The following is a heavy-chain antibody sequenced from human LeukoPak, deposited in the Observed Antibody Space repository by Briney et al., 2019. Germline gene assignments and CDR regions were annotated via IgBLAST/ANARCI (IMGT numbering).Heavy chain of an antibody. CDR1: GGSISSGSYY. Sequence: SRTLSLTCTVSGGSISSGSYYWSWIRQPAGKGLEWIGRIYTSGSINYNPSLKSRVTISVDTSKNQFSLKLSSVTAADTAVYYCARSEADDYVWGSYRPGGAPDYWGQGTLVTVSS. CDR2: IYTSGSI. CDR3: ARSEADDYVWGSYRPGGAPDY. D-gene: IGHD3-16*02. J-gene: IGHJ4*02. V-gene: IGHV4-61*02.